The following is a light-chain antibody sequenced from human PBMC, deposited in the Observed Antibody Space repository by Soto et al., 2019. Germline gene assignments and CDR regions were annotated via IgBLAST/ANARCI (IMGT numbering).Light chain of an antibody. CDR3: QHYNAYSEA. Sequence: DIQMTQSPSTLSGSVGDRVTITCRASQTISSWLAWYQQKPGKAPKLLIYKASTLKSGVPSRFSGSGSGTEFTLTISILQPDDFATYYCQHYNAYSEAFGHATKV. V-gene: IGKV1-5*03. CDR1: QTISSW. J-gene: IGKJ1*01. CDR2: KAS.